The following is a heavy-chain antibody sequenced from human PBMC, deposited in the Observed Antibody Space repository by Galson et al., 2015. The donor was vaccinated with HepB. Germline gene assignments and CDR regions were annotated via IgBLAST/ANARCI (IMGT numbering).Heavy chain of an antibody. Sequence: SLRLSCAASGFSFRTYRMTWVRQAPGKGLDWVSCISSTSTYIAYTDSVKGRFTISRDNAKSSVYQQMNDLRAEDTAVYFCAKSVLEGGHWYFDIWGRGTLVTVSS. V-gene: IGHV3-21*01. D-gene: IGHD5/OR15-5a*01. CDR2: ISSTSTYI. J-gene: IGHJ2*01. CDR3: AKSVLEGGHWYFDI. CDR1: GFSFRTYR.